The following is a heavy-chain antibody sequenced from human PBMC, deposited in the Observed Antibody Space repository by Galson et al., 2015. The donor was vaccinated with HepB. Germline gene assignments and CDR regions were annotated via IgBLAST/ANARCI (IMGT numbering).Heavy chain of an antibody. J-gene: IGHJ2*01. D-gene: IGHD3-22*01. Sequence: SLRLSCAASGFAFNNAWMSWVRQAPGKGLKWVGRIKSKTDGGTTDYAAPVKGRFTISRDDSKNTLYLQMNSLKTEDTAVYYCTTTYSYDGIDYRGYFELWGRGTLVTVSS. V-gene: IGHV3-15*01. CDR1: GFAFNNAW. CDR2: IKSKTDGGTT. CDR3: TTTYSYDGIDYRGYFEL.